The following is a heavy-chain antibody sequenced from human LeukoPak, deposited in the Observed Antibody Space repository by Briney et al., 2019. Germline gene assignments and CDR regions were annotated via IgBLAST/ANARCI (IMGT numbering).Heavy chain of an antibody. CDR2: MNPNSGNT. V-gene: IGHV1-8*01. CDR3: ARGTVAGTGFDY. Sequence: ASVKVSCKASGYTFTSYDINWVRQATGQGLEWMGWMNPNSGNTGYAQKFQGRVTMTRNTSISTAYMELSSLRSEDTAVYYCARGTVAGTGFDYWGQGTLVTVSS. J-gene: IGHJ4*02. D-gene: IGHD6-19*01. CDR1: GYTFTSYD.